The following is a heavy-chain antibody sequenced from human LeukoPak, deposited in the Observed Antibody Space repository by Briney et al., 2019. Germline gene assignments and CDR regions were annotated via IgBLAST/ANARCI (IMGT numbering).Heavy chain of an antibody. J-gene: IGHJ4*02. CDR1: GYTFTRYY. D-gene: IGHD7-27*01. CDR2: IDPSGGST. V-gene: IGHV1-46*01. Sequence: ASLKVSCKASGYTFTRYYIHWVRQAPREGLEWMGIIDPSGGSTSYAQKFQCRVTMTRDTSTSTVYMDVSRLRSEDTAVYYCARAEDTGVDYWGQGTLVTVSS. CDR3: ARAEDTGVDY.